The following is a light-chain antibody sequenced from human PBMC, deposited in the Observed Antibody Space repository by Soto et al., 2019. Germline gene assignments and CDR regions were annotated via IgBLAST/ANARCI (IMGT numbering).Light chain of an antibody. CDR1: RSVSSN. J-gene: IGKJ1*01. Sequence: EIVMTQSPATLSVSPGERATPSCRASRSVSSNLAWYQQKPGQAPRLLIYSASTRATGIPARFSGSGSGTEFTLTISSLQSEDFGIYYCQQYNNWPPWTFGQGTKVEIK. CDR2: SAS. CDR3: QQYNNWPPWT. V-gene: IGKV3-15*01.